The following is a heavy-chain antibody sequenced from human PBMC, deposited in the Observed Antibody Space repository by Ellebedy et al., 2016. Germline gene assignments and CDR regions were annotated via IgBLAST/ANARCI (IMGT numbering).Heavy chain of an antibody. V-gene: IGHV3-9*01. J-gene: IGHJ5*02. Sequence: SLKISCAASGFTFDDYAMHWVRQAPGKGLEWVSGISWNSGSIGYADSVKGRFTISRDNAKNSLYLQMNSLRAEDTALYYCAKSSSGSWSNWFDPWGQGTLVTVSS. CDR2: ISWNSGSI. CDR1: GFTFDDYA. D-gene: IGHD2-15*01. CDR3: AKSSSGSWSNWFDP.